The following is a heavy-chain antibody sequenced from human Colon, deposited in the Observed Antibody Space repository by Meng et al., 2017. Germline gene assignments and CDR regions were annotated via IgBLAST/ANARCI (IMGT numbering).Heavy chain of an antibody. Sequence: GGSLRLSCAVSGFTLRNFAMSWVRQAPGKGLEWVSSISISDDTTYADSVKGRFTVSRDNSKSTLHLQMNSLRAEDTAVYYCAKEVRPNDYWGQGTLVTVSS. CDR2: ISISDDTT. J-gene: IGHJ4*02. CDR3: AKEVRPNDY. CDR1: GFTLRNFA. V-gene: IGHV3-23*01. D-gene: IGHD4-11*01.